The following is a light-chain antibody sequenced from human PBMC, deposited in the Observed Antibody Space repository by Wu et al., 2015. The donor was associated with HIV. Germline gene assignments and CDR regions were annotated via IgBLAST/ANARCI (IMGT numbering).Light chain of an antibody. CDR2: GSS. J-gene: IGKJ1*01. CDR1: QSISSH. CDR3: QQRSNWPWT. Sequence: EIVLTQSPVTLSLSPGARATLSCRASQSISSHLARYQQKPGQAPRLLIYGSSNRVTGIPARFSGSGSGTDFTLTISSLEPEDFAVYYCQQRSNWPWTFGQGTKVEIK. V-gene: IGKV3-11*01.